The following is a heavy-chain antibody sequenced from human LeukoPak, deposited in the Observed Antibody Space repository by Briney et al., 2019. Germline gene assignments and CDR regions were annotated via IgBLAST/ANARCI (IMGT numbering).Heavy chain of an antibody. J-gene: IGHJ3*02. CDR3: ARDGVTTDAFDI. Sequence: GGSLRLSCAASGFTFSNHAMHWVRQAPGKGLEWATVISHDGKNKNYADSMKGRFTVSRDNSKNTLYLQMNSLRAEDTAVYYCARDGVTTDAFDIWGQGTMVTVSS. V-gene: IGHV3-30*04. CDR2: ISHDGKNK. CDR1: GFTFSNHA. D-gene: IGHD4-11*01.